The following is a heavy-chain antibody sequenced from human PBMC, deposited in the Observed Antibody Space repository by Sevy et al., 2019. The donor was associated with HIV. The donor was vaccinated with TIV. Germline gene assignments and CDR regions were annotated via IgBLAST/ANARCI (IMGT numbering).Heavy chain of an antibody. J-gene: IGHJ5*02. Sequence: GGSLRLSCAASGFTFSSYGMHWVRQAPGKGLEWVAFIRYDGSNKYYADSVKGRFTISRDNSKNTLYLQMNSLRADDKAVYYCAKEVTYYDFWSGYLTDNWFDPWGQGTLVTVSS. D-gene: IGHD3-3*01. CDR1: GFTFSSYG. CDR3: AKEVTYYDFWSGYLTDNWFDP. CDR2: IRYDGSNK. V-gene: IGHV3-30*02.